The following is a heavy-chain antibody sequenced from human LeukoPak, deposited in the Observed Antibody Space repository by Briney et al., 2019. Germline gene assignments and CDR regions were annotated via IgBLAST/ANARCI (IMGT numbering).Heavy chain of an antibody. Sequence: GGSLRLSCAASGFTFSSYSMNWVRQAPGKGLEWVSSTSSGSSAIFSADALKGRFTISRDDAKNLLYLDMNSLRAEDTAVYYCARGHTAVTRHFDFWGQGTLVTVSS. CDR2: TSSGSSAI. CDR3: ARGHTAVTRHFDF. CDR1: GFTFSSYS. J-gene: IGHJ4*02. D-gene: IGHD4-17*01. V-gene: IGHV3-21*01.